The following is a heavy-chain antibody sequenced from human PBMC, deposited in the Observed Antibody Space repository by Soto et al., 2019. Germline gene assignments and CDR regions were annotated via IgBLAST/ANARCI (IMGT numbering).Heavy chain of an antibody. D-gene: IGHD6-25*01. Sequence: QVHLQESGPGLVKSSQTLSLTCTVSGGSISSGGYYWSWIRKHPGKGLEWIVYIYYSGSTDYNPSFKSRVTISVDTSKNQFSLKLSSVTAADTAVYYCAREAAGILNWFDPWGQGTLVTVSS. CDR3: AREAAGILNWFDP. CDR1: GGSISSGGYY. V-gene: IGHV4-31*03. J-gene: IGHJ5*02. CDR2: IYYSGST.